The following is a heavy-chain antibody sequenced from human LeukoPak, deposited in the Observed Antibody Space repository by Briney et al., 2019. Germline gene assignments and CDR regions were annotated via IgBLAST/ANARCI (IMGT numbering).Heavy chain of an antibody. CDR2: IIPIFGTA. V-gene: IGHV1-69*13. D-gene: IGHD3-9*01. Sequence: SVKVSCKASGGTFSSYAISWVRQAPGQGLEWMGGIIPIFGTANYAQKFQGRVTITADESTNTAYMELSSLRSEDTAVYYCARDLDLTGYYGYWGQGTLVTVSS. CDR3: ARDLDLTGYYGY. J-gene: IGHJ4*02. CDR1: GGTFSSYA.